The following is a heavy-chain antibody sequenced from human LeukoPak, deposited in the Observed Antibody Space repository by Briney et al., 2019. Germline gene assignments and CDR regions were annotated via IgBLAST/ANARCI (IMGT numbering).Heavy chain of an antibody. J-gene: IGHJ4*02. D-gene: IGHD3-10*01. CDR2: ISDGGTSR. CDR3: ALIYYSGSGY. V-gene: IGHV3-23*01. CDR1: GFTFSDFD. Sequence: GGSQRVSCAASGFTFSDFDMIWFRQAPGNGLEWVSSISDGGTSRYYADSVTGRFTISRDNSQNKLFLQMNSLRAEDTAIYYCALIYYSGSGYWGQGTLVTVSS.